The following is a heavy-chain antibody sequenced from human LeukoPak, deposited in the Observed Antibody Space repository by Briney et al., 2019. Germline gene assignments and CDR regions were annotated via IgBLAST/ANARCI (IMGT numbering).Heavy chain of an antibody. Sequence: GGSLRLSCAASGFTSCGVGMSSGGGAPGNGVGGGANIRQDGSEKYYVDSVKGRFTISRDNAKNSLYLQMNSLRAEDTAVYYCARDTGAAKDYYYYGMDVWGKGTTVTVSS. J-gene: IGHJ6*04. CDR2: IRQDGSEK. CDR3: ARDTGAAKDYYYYGMDV. V-gene: IGHV3-7*03. D-gene: IGHD2-15*01. CDR1: GFTSCGVG.